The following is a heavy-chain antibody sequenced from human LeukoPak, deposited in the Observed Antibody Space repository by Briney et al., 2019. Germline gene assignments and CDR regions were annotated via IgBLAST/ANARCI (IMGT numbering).Heavy chain of an antibody. CDR1: GFTFSSYA. CDR3: AKDITDYYYYGMDV. CDR2: ISWNSGSI. V-gene: IGHV3-9*01. D-gene: IGHD1-20*01. J-gene: IGHJ6*02. Sequence: SGGSLRLSCAASGFTFSSYAMSWVRQAPGKGLEWVSGISWNSGSIGYADSVKGRFTISRDNAKNSLYLQMNSLRAEDTALYYCAKDITDYYYYGMDVWGQGTTVTVSS.